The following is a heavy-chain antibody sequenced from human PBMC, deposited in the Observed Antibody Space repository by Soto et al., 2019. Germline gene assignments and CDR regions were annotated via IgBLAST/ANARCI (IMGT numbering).Heavy chain of an antibody. CDR1: GYTFTSYA. J-gene: IGHJ6*02. CDR2: INAGNGNT. CDR3: ARDPSYYGMDV. V-gene: IGHV1-3*05. Sequence: QVQLVQSGAEEKKPGASVKVSCKASGYTFTSYAMHWGRQAPGQRLEWMGWINAGNGNTKYSQKFQGRVTITRDTSASTAYMDVSSLRSEDTAVYYCARDPSYYGMDVWGQGTTVTVSS.